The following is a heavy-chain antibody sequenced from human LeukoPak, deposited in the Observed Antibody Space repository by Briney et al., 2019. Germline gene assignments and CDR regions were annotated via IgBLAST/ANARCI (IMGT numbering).Heavy chain of an antibody. V-gene: IGHV4-59*13. CDR1: GASINNYH. D-gene: IGHD3-10*01. CDR2: ISNSGST. CDR3: ARYNTSNRGFSAVDY. Sequence: SETLSLTCSVSGASINNYHWSWIRQSPGKGLEWIGFISNSGSTYYSASLKSRVTISVDTSKNHFSLNLRSVTAADTALYYCARYNTSNRGFSAVDYWDQGTLVTVSS. J-gene: IGHJ4*02.